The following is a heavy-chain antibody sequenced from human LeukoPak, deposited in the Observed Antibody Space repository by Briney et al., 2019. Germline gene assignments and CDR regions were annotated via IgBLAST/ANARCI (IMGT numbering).Heavy chain of an antibody. V-gene: IGHV3-23*01. J-gene: IGHJ4*02. Sequence: PGASLRLSCAASGFTFSSYAMSWVRQAPGKGLEWVSAISGSGGSTYYTDSVKGRFTISRDNSKNTLYLQMNSLRAEDTAVYYCAKDLWLAFDYWGQGTLVTVSS. CDR3: AKDLWLAFDY. D-gene: IGHD3-10*01. CDR1: GFTFSSYA. CDR2: ISGSGGST.